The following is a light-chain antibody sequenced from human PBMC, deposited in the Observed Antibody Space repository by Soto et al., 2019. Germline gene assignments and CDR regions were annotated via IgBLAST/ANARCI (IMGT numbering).Light chain of an antibody. J-gene: IGLJ2*01. CDR3: QAFDSSLRNSWV. CDR1: RTNIGAGYE. Sequence: QSVLTQPPSVSEAPGQRVTISCTGARTNIGAGYEVHWYQHLPGTAPKLLMYGVSNRPSGDPDRFSGARSGTSVLLATTGLQDEHEDDYYCQAFDSSLRNSWVFGGGTKLTVL. V-gene: IGLV1-40*01. CDR2: GVS.